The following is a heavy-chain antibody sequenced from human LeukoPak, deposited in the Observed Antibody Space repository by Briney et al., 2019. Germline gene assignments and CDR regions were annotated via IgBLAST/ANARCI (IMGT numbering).Heavy chain of an antibody. CDR3: ASPSKLVISRGGFDI. J-gene: IGHJ3*02. Sequence: SETLSLTCTVSGGSTSDTTYYRAWIRQPPGKWLEWIGSIYFSETKYNPSLKSRITISGDTSKNQFSLKLSSVTAADTAVYFCASPSKLVISRGGFDIWGQGTMVTVS. D-gene: IGHD3-22*01. CDR1: GGSTSDTTYY. CDR2: IYFSET. V-gene: IGHV4-39*01.